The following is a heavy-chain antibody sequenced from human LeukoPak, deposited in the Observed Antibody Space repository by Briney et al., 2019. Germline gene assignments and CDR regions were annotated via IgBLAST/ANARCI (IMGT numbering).Heavy chain of an antibody. D-gene: IGHD6-13*01. V-gene: IGHV4-34*01. Sequence: PSETLSLTCAVYGGSFSGYYWSWIRQPPGKGLEWIGEINHSGSTNYNPSLKSRVTISVDTSKNQFSLKLSSVTAADTAVYYCARHEHQSSSHGIYYFDYWGQGTLVTVSS. CDR3: ARHEHQSSSHGIYYFDY. J-gene: IGHJ4*02. CDR2: INHSGST. CDR1: GGSFSGYY.